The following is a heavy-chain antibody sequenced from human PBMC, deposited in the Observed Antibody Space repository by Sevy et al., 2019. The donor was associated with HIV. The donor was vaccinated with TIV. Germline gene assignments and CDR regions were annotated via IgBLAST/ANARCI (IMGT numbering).Heavy chain of an antibody. D-gene: IGHD3-16*02. CDR3: ARDRRFCGNECYLYYYYGMDV. V-gene: IGHV3-53*01. J-gene: IGHJ6*02. Sequence: GESLKISCAASGFNVNDNYMTWVRQAPGKGLEWVSIIHADGSSYYADSVKGRFTMSRDDSKNIVNLKMNSLRADDTAVYYCARDRRFCGNECYLYYYYGMDVWGQGTAVTVSS. CDR2: IHADGSS. CDR1: GFNVNDNY.